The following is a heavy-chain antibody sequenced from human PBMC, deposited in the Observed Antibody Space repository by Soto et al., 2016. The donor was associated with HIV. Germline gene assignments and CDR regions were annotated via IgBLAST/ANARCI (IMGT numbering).Heavy chain of an antibody. CDR1: GYTFSDYD. J-gene: IGHJ3*02. Sequence: QVQLVQSGAEVKKPGASVKVSCKASGYTFSDYDINWVRQATGQGLEWMGWMNPNSGNTGYAQKFQGRVTSTRNTSISTAYMELSSLRSEDTAVYYCARGGADPRGYAFDIWGQGTMVTVSS. CDR3: ARGGADPRGYAFDI. D-gene: IGHD1-26*01. V-gene: IGHV1-8*03. CDR2: MNPNSGNT.